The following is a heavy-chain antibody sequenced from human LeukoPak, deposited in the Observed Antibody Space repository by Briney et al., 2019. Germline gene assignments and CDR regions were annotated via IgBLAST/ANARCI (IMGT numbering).Heavy chain of an antibody. CDR1: GWSFSGYY. V-gene: IGHV4-34*01. Sequence: KPSETLSLTCAVYGWSFSGYYWSWIRQPPGKGLEWIGEINHSGSTNYNPSLKSRVTISVGTSKNQFSLKLNSVTAADTAVYYCARGRRYYYGSGIYYTLDAFDIWGQGTMVTVSS. J-gene: IGHJ3*02. CDR2: INHSGST. CDR3: ARGRRYYYGSGIYYTLDAFDI. D-gene: IGHD3-10*01.